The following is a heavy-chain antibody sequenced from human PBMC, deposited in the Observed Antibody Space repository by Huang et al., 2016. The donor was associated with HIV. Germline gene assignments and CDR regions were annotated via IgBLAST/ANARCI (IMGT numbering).Heavy chain of an antibody. V-gene: IGHV4-34*02. CDR2: INHAGVT. CDR3: AREIMISFGGPFDS. CDR1: GGSFSGYF. Sequence: QVQLEQWGAGLLKPSETLSLTCAVYGGSFSGYFWNGIRQSPGKGLEWIGKINHAGVTDYNPSLKSRATISVDTSKNQFSLRLTSVTAADTAIYYCAREIMISFGGPFDSWGHGNLVTVSS. J-gene: IGHJ5*01. D-gene: IGHD3-16*01.